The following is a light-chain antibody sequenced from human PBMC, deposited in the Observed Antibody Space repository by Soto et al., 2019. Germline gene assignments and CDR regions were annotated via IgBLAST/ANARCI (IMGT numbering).Light chain of an antibody. CDR1: SSNIGSNT. V-gene: IGLV1-44*01. CDR3: AAWDDSLNGPV. Sequence: QSVLTQPPSASGTPGQRVTISCSGSSSNIGSNTVNWYQQLPGPAPKLLIYSNNQRPSGVPDRFSVSKSGTSASLAISGLQSEDEADYYCAAWDDSLNGPVFGTGTQLTVL. J-gene: IGLJ7*01. CDR2: SNN.